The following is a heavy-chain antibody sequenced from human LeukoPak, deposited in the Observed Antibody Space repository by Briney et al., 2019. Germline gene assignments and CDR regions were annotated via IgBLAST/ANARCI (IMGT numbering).Heavy chain of an antibody. CDR3: AREVYYDILTGYSIAHYYYGMDV. D-gene: IGHD3-9*01. V-gene: IGHV1-18*01. CDR2: ISAYNGNT. Sequence: ASVKVSCKASGYTFTSYGISWVRQAPGQGLEWMGWISAYNGNTNYAQKLQGRVTMTTDTSTSTAYMELRSLRSDDTAVYYCAREVYYDILTGYSIAHYYYGMDVWGQGTTVTVSS. J-gene: IGHJ6*02. CDR1: GYTFTSYG.